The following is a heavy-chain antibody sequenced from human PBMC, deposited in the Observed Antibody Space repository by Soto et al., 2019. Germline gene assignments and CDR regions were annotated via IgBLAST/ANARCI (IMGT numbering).Heavy chain of an antibody. CDR2: IGTSAST. CDR3: ADLSRYCTSSNCD. Sequence: ESGGGLVQPGGSRRLSCAASGFTFSSYSMRWVSQAPGKGLEWVSTIGTSASTYYGDSVRGRFTISRDNSRNTLYLQMNSLRAEDTAVYYCADLSRYCTSSNCDWGQGTLVTVSS. V-gene: IGHV3-23*01. CDR1: GFTFSSYS. J-gene: IGHJ4*02. D-gene: IGHD2-2*01.